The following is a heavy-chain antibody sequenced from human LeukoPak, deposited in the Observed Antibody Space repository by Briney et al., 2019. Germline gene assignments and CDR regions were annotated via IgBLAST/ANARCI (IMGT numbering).Heavy chain of an antibody. CDR2: ISYDGSKK. J-gene: IGHJ4*02. CDR1: GFTFNSYG. Sequence: PGRSLRLSCAVSGFTFNSYGMHWVRQAPGKGLEWVAVISYDGSKKYYADSVEGRLTISRDNSKNTLYLQMNSLRAEDTAVYYCAKGVVGDTHYIYIDYWGQGTLVTVSS. V-gene: IGHV3-30*18. CDR3: AKGVVGDTHYIYIDY. D-gene: IGHD1-26*01.